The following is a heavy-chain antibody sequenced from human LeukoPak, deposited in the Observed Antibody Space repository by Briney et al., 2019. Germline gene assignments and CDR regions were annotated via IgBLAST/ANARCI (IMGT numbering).Heavy chain of an antibody. J-gene: IGHJ4*02. V-gene: IGHV3-23*01. CDR1: GFTFSSYA. CDR2: ISGSGGST. D-gene: IGHD3-16*01. CDR3: ARKLWHRNDC. Sequence: PGGSLRLSCVGSGFTFSSYAMSWVRQAPGKGLEWVSGISGSGGSTYYADSVKGRFTVSRDNFKNTLYLQMNSLRAEDTALYYCARKLWHRNDCWGQGTLVTVSS.